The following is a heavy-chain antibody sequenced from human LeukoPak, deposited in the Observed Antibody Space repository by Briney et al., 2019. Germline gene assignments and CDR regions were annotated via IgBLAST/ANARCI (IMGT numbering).Heavy chain of an antibody. CDR2: ISSSGSTI. CDR1: GFTFSSYE. D-gene: IGHD3-22*01. Sequence: GGSLRLSCAASGFTFSSYEMNWVRQAPGKGLEWVSYISSSGSTIYYADSVKGRFTIPRDNAKNSLYLQMNSLRAEDTAVYYCARGYYDSSGYYYESVDYWGQGTLVTVSS. V-gene: IGHV3-48*03. J-gene: IGHJ4*02. CDR3: ARGYYDSSGYYYESVDY.